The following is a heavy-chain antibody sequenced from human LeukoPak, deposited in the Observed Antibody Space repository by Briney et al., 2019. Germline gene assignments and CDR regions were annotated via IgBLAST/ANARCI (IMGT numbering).Heavy chain of an antibody. D-gene: IGHD6-13*01. CDR3: VRDYGPIAAAGTEYYYYGLDV. Sequence: GASVKVSCKASGYTFTSYGISWVRQAPGQGLEWMGWISAYNGDTNYAQKLQGRVTMTTDTSTSTAYMELRSLRSDDTAVYYCVRDYGPIAAAGTEYYYYGLDVWGQGTTVTVSS. CDR2: ISAYNGDT. J-gene: IGHJ6*02. CDR1: GYTFTSYG. V-gene: IGHV1-18*01.